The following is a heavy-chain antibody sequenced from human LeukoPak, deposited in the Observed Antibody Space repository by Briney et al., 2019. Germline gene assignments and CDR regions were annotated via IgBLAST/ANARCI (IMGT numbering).Heavy chain of an antibody. Sequence: GGSLRLSCGASGFTFSTYWMSWVRQAPGKGLEWLANINEDGSGRFYVDSVKGRLTISRDNAKNSLFLQMNSLRAEDTAVYYCARAAGGTSRDYWGQGTLVTVSS. CDR3: ARAAGGTSRDY. V-gene: IGHV3-7*01. J-gene: IGHJ4*02. CDR2: INEDGSGR. CDR1: GFTFSTYW. D-gene: IGHD1-26*01.